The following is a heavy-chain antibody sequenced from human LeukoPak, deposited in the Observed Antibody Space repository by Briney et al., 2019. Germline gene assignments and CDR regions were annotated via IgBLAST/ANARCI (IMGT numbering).Heavy chain of an antibody. Sequence: PGGSLRLSCAASGFTFSNAWMSWVRQAPGKGLEWVGRIKSKTDGGTTDYAAPVKGRFTISRDDSKNTLYLQMNSLKTEDTAVYYCTTDASLWFGEWWAFDIWGQGTMVTVSS. CDR3: TTDASLWFGEWWAFDI. CDR1: GFTFSNAW. D-gene: IGHD3-10*01. J-gene: IGHJ3*02. V-gene: IGHV3-15*01. CDR2: IKSKTDGGTT.